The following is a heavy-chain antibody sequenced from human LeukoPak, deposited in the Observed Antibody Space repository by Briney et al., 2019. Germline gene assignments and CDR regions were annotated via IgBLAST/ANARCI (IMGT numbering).Heavy chain of an antibody. D-gene: IGHD5-18*01. CDR1: GYTLTELS. Sequence: ASVKVSCKVSGYTLTELSMHWVRQAPGKGLEWMGGFDPEDGETIYAQKFQGRVTMTEDTSTDTAYMELSSLRSEDTAVHYCATLNSYGSDPLGFDYWGQGTLVTVSS. J-gene: IGHJ4*02. V-gene: IGHV1-24*01. CDR3: ATLNSYGSDPLGFDY. CDR2: FDPEDGET.